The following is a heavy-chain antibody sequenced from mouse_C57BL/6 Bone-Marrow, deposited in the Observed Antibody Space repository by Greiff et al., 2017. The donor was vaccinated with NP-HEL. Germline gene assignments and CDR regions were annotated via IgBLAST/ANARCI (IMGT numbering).Heavy chain of an antibody. Sequence: VQLQQPGAELVMPGASVKLSCKASGYTFTSYWMHWVKQRPGQGLEWIGEIDPSDSYTNYNQKFKGKSTLTVDKSSSTAYMQLSSLTSEDSAVYYCARDRDYGNYLYAMDFWGKGTSVTVST. D-gene: IGHD2-1*01. CDR1: GYTFTSYW. J-gene: IGHJ4*01. CDR3: ARDRDYGNYLYAMDF. V-gene: IGHV1-69*01. CDR2: IDPSDSYT.